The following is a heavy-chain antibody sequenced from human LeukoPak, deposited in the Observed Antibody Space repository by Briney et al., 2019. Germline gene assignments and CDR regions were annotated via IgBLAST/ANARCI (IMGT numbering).Heavy chain of an antibody. CDR3: ARAAKVRGVDYFDY. V-gene: IGHV3-23*01. D-gene: IGHD3-10*01. J-gene: IGHJ4*02. CDR1: GFTFSSYS. CDR2: ISSSGGAT. Sequence: GGSLRLSCAASGFTFSSYSMSWARQAPGKGLEWVSVISSSGGATYYADSVKGRFTISRDNSKNTLYLQMNSLRAEDTAIYYCARAAKVRGVDYFDYWGQGTLVTVSS.